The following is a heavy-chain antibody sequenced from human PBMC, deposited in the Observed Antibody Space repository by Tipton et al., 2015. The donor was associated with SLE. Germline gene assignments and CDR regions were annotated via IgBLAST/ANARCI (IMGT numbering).Heavy chain of an antibody. J-gene: IGHJ4*02. CDR2: IYYSGST. CDR1: GGSISSYY. CDR3: ARDKAIVAAGTFDY. Sequence: LRLSCTVSGGSISSYYWSWIRQPPGKGLEWIGYIYYSGSTDYNPSLKSRVTISVDTSKNQFSLKLSSVTAADTAVYYCARDKAIVAAGTFDYWGQGTLVTVSS. D-gene: IGHD6-13*01. V-gene: IGHV4-59*12.